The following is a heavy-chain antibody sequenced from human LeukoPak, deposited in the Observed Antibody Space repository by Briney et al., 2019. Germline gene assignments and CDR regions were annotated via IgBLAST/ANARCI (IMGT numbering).Heavy chain of an antibody. CDR2: ISSSSSHI. CDR3: ARRGGTNSRYDILTGYYRYYFDY. V-gene: IGHV3-21*01. D-gene: IGHD3-9*01. Sequence: PGGSLTLSCAASGFTFSSYSLNWVRQAPGKGLEWVSSISSSSSHIYYADSVKGRFTISRDNAKNSLYLQMNSLRAEDTAVYYCARRGGTNSRYDILTGYYRYYFDYWGQGTLVTVSS. CDR1: GFTFSSYS. J-gene: IGHJ4*02.